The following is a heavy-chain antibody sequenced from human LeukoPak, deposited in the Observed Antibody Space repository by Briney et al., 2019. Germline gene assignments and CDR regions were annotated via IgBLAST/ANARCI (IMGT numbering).Heavy chain of an antibody. J-gene: IGHJ4*02. CDR2: ISGSGGST. D-gene: IGHD3-22*01. CDR3: AKVKLPLAGWLLPAYYFDY. CDR1: GFTFSSYA. V-gene: IGHV3-23*01. Sequence: PGGSLRLSCAASGFTFSSYAMSWVRQAPGKGLEWVSAISGSGGSTYYADSVKGRFTISRDNSKNTLYLQMNSLRAEDTAVYYCAKVKLPLAGWLLPAYYFDYWGQGTLVTVSS.